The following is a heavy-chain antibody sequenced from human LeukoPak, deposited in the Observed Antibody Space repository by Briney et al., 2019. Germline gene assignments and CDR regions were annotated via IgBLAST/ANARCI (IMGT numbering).Heavy chain of an antibody. D-gene: IGHD4-23*01. CDR1: GGSISSYY. V-gene: IGHV4-59*12. CDR2: IYYSGST. J-gene: IGHJ5*02. Sequence: SETLSLTCTVSGGSISSYYWSWIRQPPGKGLEWIGNIYYSGSTNYNPSLKSRVTISVDTSKNQFSLKLSSVTAADTAVYYSARFFGRLRWPRWFDPWGQGTLVTVSS. CDR3: ARFFGRLRWPRWFDP.